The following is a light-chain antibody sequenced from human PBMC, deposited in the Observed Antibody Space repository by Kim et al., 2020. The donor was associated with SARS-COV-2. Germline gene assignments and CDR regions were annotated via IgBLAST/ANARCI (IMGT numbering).Light chain of an antibody. V-gene: IGKV3-11*01. CDR2: DAS. Sequence: EIVLTQSPATLSLSPGERATLSCRASQTMNNYLGWYQQKPGQAPRLLIYDASTRATGIPGRFSGSGSGTDFTLTISSLEPEDFAVYYYQHHKGSPVTFGGGTKVDIK. J-gene: IGKJ4*02. CDR3: QHHKGSPVT. CDR1: QTMNNY.